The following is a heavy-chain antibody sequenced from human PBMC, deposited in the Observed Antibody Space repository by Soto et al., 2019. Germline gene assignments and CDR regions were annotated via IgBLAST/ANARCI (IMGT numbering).Heavy chain of an antibody. CDR1: GFTFSNYA. V-gene: IGHV3-23*01. J-gene: IGHJ4*02. Sequence: PGGSLRLSCAASGFTFSNYAMSWVRQAPGKGLEWVSAIGGGSTHYAESVRGRFTISRDNSKDTLYLQMNSLRAEDTAVYYCAKDSGTWFGILMNYFDYWGQGTLVTVSS. CDR2: IGGGST. CDR3: AKDSGTWFGILMNYFDY. D-gene: IGHD3-10*01.